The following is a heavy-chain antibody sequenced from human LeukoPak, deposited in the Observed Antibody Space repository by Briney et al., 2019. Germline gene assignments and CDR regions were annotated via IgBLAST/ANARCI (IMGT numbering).Heavy chain of an antibody. J-gene: IGHJ4*02. CDR2: IKQAGTEK. CDR3: ARVRAGYYLDS. Sequence: GGSLRLSCAASGFTFGSYWMNWVRQAPGKGLEWVANIKQAGTEKYYVDSVKGRFTISRDNAKNSLFLQMNSLRAEDTAVYFCARVRAGYYLDSWGQGTLVTVSS. CDR1: GFTFGSYW. V-gene: IGHV3-7*04. D-gene: IGHD5-24*01.